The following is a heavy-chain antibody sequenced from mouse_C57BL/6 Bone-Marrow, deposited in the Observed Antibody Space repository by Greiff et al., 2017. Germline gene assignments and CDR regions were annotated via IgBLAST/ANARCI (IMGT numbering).Heavy chain of an antibody. J-gene: IGHJ2*01. CDR2: IQPNSGSI. Sequence: QVQLQQPGAELVKPGASVTLSCKASGYSFTSYWMHWVKQRPGQGRAWIGMIQPNSGSIHYNEKFKSKATLTVDKSSSTAYMQLSSLTSEDSTVYYCARTFFDDGGQGTTLTVSS. V-gene: IGHV1-64*01. CDR1: GYSFTSYW. CDR3: ARTFFDD.